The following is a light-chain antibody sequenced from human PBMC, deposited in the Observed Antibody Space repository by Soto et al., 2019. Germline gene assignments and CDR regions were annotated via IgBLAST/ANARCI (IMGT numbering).Light chain of an antibody. CDR2: RAS. V-gene: IGKV3-15*01. CDR1: QSIISD. CDR3: QHYDSWPWT. Sequence: EIVMTQSPATLSVSPGESATLSCRASQSIISDLAWYQQKPGQAPRLLIYRASTRATDIPARFSGSGSGTEFTLTINSLQSEDSAVYYCQHYDSWPWTFGQGTKVQIK. J-gene: IGKJ1*01.